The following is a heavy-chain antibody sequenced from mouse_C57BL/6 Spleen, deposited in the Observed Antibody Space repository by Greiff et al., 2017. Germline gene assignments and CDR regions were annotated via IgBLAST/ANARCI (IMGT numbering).Heavy chain of an antibody. CDR1: GYSITSGYY. Sequence: EVQLQQSGPGLVKPSQSLSLTCSVTGYSITSGYYWNWIRQFPGNKLEWMCYISYDGSNNYNPSLKNRISITRDTSKNQFFLNLNSVTTEDTATYYCARKGTVEDYWYFGVWGTGATVTVSS. D-gene: IGHD1-1*01. V-gene: IGHV3-6*01. CDR2: ISYDGSN. CDR3: ARKGTVEDYWYFGV. J-gene: IGHJ1*03.